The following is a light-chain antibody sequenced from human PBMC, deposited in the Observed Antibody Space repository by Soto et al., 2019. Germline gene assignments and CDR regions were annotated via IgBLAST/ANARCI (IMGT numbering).Light chain of an antibody. J-gene: IGKJ1*01. CDR1: QSISNY. V-gene: IGKV1-39*01. Sequence: DFQMTQSPSSLSASVGDRVTITCRASQSISNYLNWYQQKLGKAPKLLIYAASHLQSGVPSRFRGSGSWTDFTLTISSLQPEDFATYYCQQSYNTLSWTFGQGTKVEIK. CDR2: AAS. CDR3: QQSYNTLSWT.